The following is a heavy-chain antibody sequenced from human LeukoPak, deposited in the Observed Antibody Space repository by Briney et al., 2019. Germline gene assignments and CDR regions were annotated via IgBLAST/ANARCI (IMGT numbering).Heavy chain of an antibody. CDR3: ARTPDYYDSSGYSRYMDV. Sequence: GRSLRLSCAASGFTFSSYGMHWVRQAPGKGLEWVAVIWYDGSNKYYADSVKGRFTISRDNSKNTLYLQMNSLRAEDTAVYYCARTPDYYDSSGYSRYMDVWGKGTTVTVSS. D-gene: IGHD3-22*01. J-gene: IGHJ6*03. V-gene: IGHV3-33*01. CDR2: IWYDGSNK. CDR1: GFTFSSYG.